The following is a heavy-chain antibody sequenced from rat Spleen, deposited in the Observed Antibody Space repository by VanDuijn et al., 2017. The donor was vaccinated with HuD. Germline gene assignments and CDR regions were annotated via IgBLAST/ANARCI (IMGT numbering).Heavy chain of an antibody. CDR1: GFTFSNFP. CDR3: ARRHYGYTDYFDY. CDR2: ISYDGSRT. Sequence: EVQLVESGGGLVQPGRSLKLSCAASGFTFSNFPMAWVRQAPTKGLEWVAAISYDGSRTYYRDSVKGRFTISRDIAKSTLYLQMDSLGSEDTATYYCARRHYGYTDYFDYWGQGVMVTVSS. J-gene: IGHJ2*01. V-gene: IGHV5-29*01. D-gene: IGHD1-11*01.